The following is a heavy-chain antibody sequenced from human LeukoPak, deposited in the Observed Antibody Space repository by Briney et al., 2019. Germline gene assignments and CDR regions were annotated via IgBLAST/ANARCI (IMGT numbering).Heavy chain of an antibody. J-gene: IGHJ5*02. D-gene: IGHD3-22*01. V-gene: IGHV4-31*03. CDR1: GGSISSSSYY. CDR3: ARGRVHYYDSSGYSSWFDP. Sequence: SETLSLTCTVSGGSISSSSYYWGWIRQHPGKGLEWIGYIFYSGSTYYNPSLKSRITISVDTSKNQFSLKLSSVTAADTAVYFCARGRVHYYDSSGYSSWFDPWGQGTLVTVSS. CDR2: IFYSGST.